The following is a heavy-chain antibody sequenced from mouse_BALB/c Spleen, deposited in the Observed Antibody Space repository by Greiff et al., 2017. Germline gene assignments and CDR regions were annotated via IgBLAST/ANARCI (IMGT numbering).Heavy chain of an antibody. V-gene: IGHV1-87*01. J-gene: IGHJ3*01. CDR1: GYTFTSYW. CDR3: ARGGGNYDWFAY. CDR2: IYPGDGDT. D-gene: IGHD2-1*01. Sequence: VQLQQSGAELARPGASVKLSCKASGYTFTSYWMQWVKQRPGQGLEWIGAIYPGDGDTRYTQKFKGKATLTADKSSSTAYMQLSSLASEDSAVYYCARGGGNYDWFAYWGQGTLVTVSA.